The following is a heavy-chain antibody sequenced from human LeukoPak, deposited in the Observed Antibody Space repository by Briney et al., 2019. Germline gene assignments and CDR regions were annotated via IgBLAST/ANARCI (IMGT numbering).Heavy chain of an antibody. Sequence: SQTLSLTCSVSGDSINRSTYYWSWLRQHPGKGLDWIGFIYYSGSADFNPSLKSRVTISVDTSRNQISLKLSSVTAADTAVYYCARLQPYYYDSSGQGGSFDLWGQGTPVTVSS. J-gene: IGHJ4*02. CDR1: GDSINRSTYY. CDR3: ARLQPYYYDSSGQGGSFDL. D-gene: IGHD3-22*01. CDR2: IYYSGSA. V-gene: IGHV4-31*03.